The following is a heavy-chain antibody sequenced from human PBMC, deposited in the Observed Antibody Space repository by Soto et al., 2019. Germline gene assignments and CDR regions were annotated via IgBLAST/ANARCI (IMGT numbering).Heavy chain of an antibody. Sequence: PSETLSLTCAVYGGSFSGYYCSWIRQPPGKGLEWIGEINHSGSTNYNPSLKSRVTISVDTSKNQFSLKLSSVTAADTAVYYCARRPYSSSSYNWFDPWGQGTLVTVSS. CDR1: GGSFSGYY. J-gene: IGHJ5*02. CDR2: INHSGST. D-gene: IGHD6-6*01. CDR3: ARRPYSSSSYNWFDP. V-gene: IGHV4-34*01.